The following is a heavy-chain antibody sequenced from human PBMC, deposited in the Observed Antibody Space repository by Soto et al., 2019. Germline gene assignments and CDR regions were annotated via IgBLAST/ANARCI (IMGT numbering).Heavy chain of an antibody. CDR3: AXDAFPRVVPAAIGWFDP. D-gene: IGHD2-2*02. V-gene: IGHV3-30-3*01. J-gene: IGHJ5*02. Sequence: GGSLRLSCAASGFTFSGYAMHWVRQAPGKGLEWVAVISYDGSNKYYADSVKGRFTISRDNSRNTLYLQMNSLRAEDTAVYYCAXDAFPRVVPAAIGWFDPWGQGTLVTVSS. CDR2: ISYDGSNK. CDR1: GFTFSGYA.